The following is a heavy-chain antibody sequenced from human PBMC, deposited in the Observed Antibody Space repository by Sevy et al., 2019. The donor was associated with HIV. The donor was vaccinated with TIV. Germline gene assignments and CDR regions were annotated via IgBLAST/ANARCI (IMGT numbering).Heavy chain of an antibody. Sequence: SETLSLTCAVSGYSIGSGYFWGWIRQPPGKGLEWIGNIYHSGGTSYNPSLKSRVTISVGTSKNQFSLSLNSVTASDTAVYYCARDRAGATSYFDYWGQGTLVTVSS. J-gene: IGHJ4*02. V-gene: IGHV4-38-2*02. CDR1: GYSIGSGYF. CDR2: IYHSGGT. D-gene: IGHD5-12*01. CDR3: ARDRAGATSYFDY.